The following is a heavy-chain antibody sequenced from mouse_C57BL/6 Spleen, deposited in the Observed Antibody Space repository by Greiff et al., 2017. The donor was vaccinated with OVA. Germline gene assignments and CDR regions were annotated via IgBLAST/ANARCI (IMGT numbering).Heavy chain of an antibody. D-gene: IGHD1-1*01. Sequence: EVKLMESGGGLVKPGGSLKLSCAASGFTFSSYAMSWVRQTPEKRLEWVATISDGGSYTYYPDNVKGRFTISRDNAKNNLYLQMSHLKSEDTAMYYCARDYEYYFDYWGQGTTLTVSS. CDR2: ISDGGSYT. J-gene: IGHJ2*01. CDR1: GFTFSSYA. V-gene: IGHV5-4*01. CDR3: ARDYEYYFDY.